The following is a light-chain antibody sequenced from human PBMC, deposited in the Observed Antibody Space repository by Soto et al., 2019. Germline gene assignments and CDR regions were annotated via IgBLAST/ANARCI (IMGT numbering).Light chain of an antibody. CDR2: GNK. J-gene: IGLJ1*01. Sequence: QSVLTQPPSVSGAPGQRVTISCTGSSSNIGAGYDVHWYQQVPGTPPKLLIYGNKNRPSGVPDRFSGSKSGTSASLAITGLQAEDEADYYCCSYAGGYTFDVFGTGTKLTVL. CDR3: CSYAGGYTFDV. V-gene: IGLV1-40*01. CDR1: SSNIGAGYD.